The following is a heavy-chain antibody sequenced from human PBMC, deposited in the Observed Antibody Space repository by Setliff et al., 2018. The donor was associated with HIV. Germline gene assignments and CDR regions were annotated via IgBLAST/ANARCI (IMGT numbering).Heavy chain of an antibody. V-gene: IGHV3-74*01. D-gene: IGHD2-2*02. Sequence: GGSLRLSCAASGFTFSSYAMSWVRQAPGKGLVWVSRINGDGSSTTYADSVKGRFTISRDNAKNTLYLQMNSLRAEDTAVYYCARGTIRDAFDIWGQGTMVTVSS. CDR2: INGDGSST. CDR3: ARGTIRDAFDI. CDR1: GFTFSSYA. J-gene: IGHJ3*02.